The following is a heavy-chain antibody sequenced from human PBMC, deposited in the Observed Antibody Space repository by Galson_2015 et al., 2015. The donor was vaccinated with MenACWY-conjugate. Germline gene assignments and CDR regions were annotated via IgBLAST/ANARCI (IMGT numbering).Heavy chain of an antibody. CDR3: ATRLLSQGFEG. V-gene: IGHV1-3*01. Sequence: SVKVSCKASGDTLRTFPVHWVRQAPGQRFEWMGWINAANDDTKYSENFQGRVTITRDTSPHTVYMDFTNLRSEDTAIYYCATRLLSQGFEGWGQGTMGPVS. CDR2: INAANDDT. D-gene: IGHD2-15*01. J-gene: IGHJ3*01. CDR1: GDTLRTFP.